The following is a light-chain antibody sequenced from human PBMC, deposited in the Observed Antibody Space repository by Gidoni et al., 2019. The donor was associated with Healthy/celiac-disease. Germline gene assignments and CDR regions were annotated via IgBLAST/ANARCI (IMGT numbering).Light chain of an antibody. CDR2: GAS. CDR1: QSVSSN. V-gene: IGKV3-15*01. CDR3: QQYNNWPLYT. Sequence: EIVMTQSPATRSVSPGERATLSCRASQSVSSNLAWYQQKPGQAPRLLIYGASTRATCIPARFSGSVSGTEFTLTISSLQSEDFAVYYCQQYNNWPLYTFGQGTKLEIK. J-gene: IGKJ2*01.